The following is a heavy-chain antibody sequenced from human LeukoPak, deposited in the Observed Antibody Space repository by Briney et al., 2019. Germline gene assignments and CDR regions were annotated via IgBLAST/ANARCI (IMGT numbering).Heavy chain of an antibody. J-gene: IGHJ6*02. V-gene: IGHV3-66*01. CDR1: GFTVSSNY. CDR3: ARDLLVGDRRWLVLKNPHYGMVV. D-gene: IGHD6-19*01. Sequence: GGSLRLSCAASGFTVSSNYMSWVRQAPGKGLEWDSVIYSGGSTYYADSVKGRFTISRDNSKNTLYLQMNSLRAEDTAVYYCARDLLVGDRRWLVLKNPHYGMVVWGQGTTVTVSS. CDR2: IYSGGST.